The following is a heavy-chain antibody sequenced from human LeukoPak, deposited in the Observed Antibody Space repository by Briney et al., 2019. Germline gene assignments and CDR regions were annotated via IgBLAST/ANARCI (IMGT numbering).Heavy chain of an antibody. V-gene: IGHV3-30*03. J-gene: IGHJ4*02. Sequence: GRSLRLSCAASGFTFSDYGMHWVRQAPGKGLEWVAVISSDGSNKYYADSVKGRFTISRDNSKNTLYLQMNSLRAEDTAVYYCARDWNDVAFDSWGQGTLVTVSS. D-gene: IGHD1-1*01. CDR1: GFTFSDYG. CDR2: ISSDGSNK. CDR3: ARDWNDVAFDS.